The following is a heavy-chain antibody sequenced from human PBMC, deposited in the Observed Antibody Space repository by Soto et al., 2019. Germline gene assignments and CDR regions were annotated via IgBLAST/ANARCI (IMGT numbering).Heavy chain of an antibody. CDR2: ISSSSSTI. J-gene: IGHJ4*02. D-gene: IGHD2-21*01. CDR3: ARDIWPTAETIFDY. CDR1: GFTFSSYS. Sequence: GGSLRLSCAASGFTFSSYSMNWVRQAPGKGLEWVSYISSSSSTIYYADSVKGRFTISRDNAKNSLYLQMNSLRDEDTAVYYCARDIWPTAETIFDYWGQGTLVTVSS. V-gene: IGHV3-48*02.